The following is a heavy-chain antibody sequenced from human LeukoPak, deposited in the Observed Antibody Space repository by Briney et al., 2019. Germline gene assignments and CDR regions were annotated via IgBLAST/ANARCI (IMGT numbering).Heavy chain of an antibody. V-gene: IGHV3-23*01. CDR2: IGSSGNT. Sequence: GGSLRLSCAPSGFTFSSYAMTWVRQAPGKGLEWVSAIGSSGNTYYADSVKGRFTISRDNSKNTLYLQMNSLRAEDTALYYCAKGTSWISPYYYMDVWGTGTTVTVSS. CDR1: GFTFSSYA. D-gene: IGHD2-2*01. J-gene: IGHJ6*03. CDR3: AKGTSWISPYYYMDV.